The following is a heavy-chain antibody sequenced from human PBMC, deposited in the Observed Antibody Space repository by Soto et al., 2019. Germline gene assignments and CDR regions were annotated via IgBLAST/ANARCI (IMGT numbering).Heavy chain of an antibody. CDR3: TPSHGSGSYYNGETN. CDR1: GFTFNSYG. CDR2: ISYDGSNK. Sequence: QVQLVESGGGVVQPGRSLRLSCAASGFTFNSYGMHWVRQAPGKGLEWVAVISYDGSNKYYEDSVKGRFTISRDNSKNPLYLQMNSLRAEDTAVYYCTPSHGSGSYYNGETNWGQGPLVTVST. J-gene: IGHJ4*02. D-gene: IGHD3-10*01. V-gene: IGHV3-30*03.